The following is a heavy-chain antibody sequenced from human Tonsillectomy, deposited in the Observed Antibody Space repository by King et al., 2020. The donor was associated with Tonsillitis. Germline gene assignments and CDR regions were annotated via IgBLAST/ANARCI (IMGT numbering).Heavy chain of an antibody. D-gene: IGHD3-9*01. CDR1: GYTFTGFW. V-gene: IGHV5-10-1*03. CDR2: IDPSDSYT. Sequence: VQLVESGAEVKKPGESLRISCKGSGYTFTGFWISWVRQVPGKGLEWMGRIDPSDSYTRYSLTFQGHVTISVDKSINTAYLQWSSLKASDTAMFYCARHPPSDWSNFFDYWGQGTLVTVSS. J-gene: IGHJ4*02. CDR3: ARHPPSDWSNFFDY.